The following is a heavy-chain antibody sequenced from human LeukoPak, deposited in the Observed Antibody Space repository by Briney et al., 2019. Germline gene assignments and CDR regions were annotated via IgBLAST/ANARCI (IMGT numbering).Heavy chain of an antibody. J-gene: IGHJ3*02. CDR2: NYPGDSEP. CDR3: ARRYYYDSSGYYLAHDAFDI. D-gene: IGHD3-22*01. CDR1: GYSFTSHW. Sequence: GASPKISCKGSGYSFTSHWIGWVRQMPGKGLEWIRINYPGDSEPRYSPSFQGQVTIPADKSISTAYLQWSSLKASDTAMYYCARRYYYDSSGYYLAHDAFDIWGQGTMVTVSS. V-gene: IGHV5-51*01.